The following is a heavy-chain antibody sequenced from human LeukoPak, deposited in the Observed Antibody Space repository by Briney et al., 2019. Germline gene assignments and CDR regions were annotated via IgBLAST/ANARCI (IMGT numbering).Heavy chain of an antibody. D-gene: IGHD5-24*01. CDR2: INHSGST. CDR1: GGSFSGYY. CDR3: ARGKEMTTTHDLGVYFDY. Sequence: SETLSLTCAVYGGSFSGYYWSWIRQPPGKGLGWIGEINHSGSTNYNPSLKSRVTISVDTSKNQFSLKLSSVTAADTAVYYCARGKEMTTTHDLGVYFDYWGQGTLVTVSS. J-gene: IGHJ4*02. V-gene: IGHV4-34*01.